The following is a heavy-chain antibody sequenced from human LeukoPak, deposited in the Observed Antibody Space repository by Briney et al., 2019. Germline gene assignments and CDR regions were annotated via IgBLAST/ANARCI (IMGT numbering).Heavy chain of an antibody. Sequence: SETLSLTCAVSGGSVSSSYYYWGWIRQPPGKGLEWIGTIYYSGSTYYNPSLKSRVTISLDTSKNQFSMRLTSVTAADTAVYYCARHPVPYCGPYLRFDPWGQGTLVTVSS. J-gene: IGHJ5*02. CDR2: IYYSGST. D-gene: IGHD2-21*01. CDR3: ARHPVPYCGPYLRFDP. V-gene: IGHV4-39*01. CDR1: GGSVSSSYYY.